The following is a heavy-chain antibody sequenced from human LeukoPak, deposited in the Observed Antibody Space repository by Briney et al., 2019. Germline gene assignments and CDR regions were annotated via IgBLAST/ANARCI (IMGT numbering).Heavy chain of an antibody. Sequence: GGSLRLSCAASGFTFSSYGMHWVRQAPGKGLEWVAVISYDGSNKYYADSVKGRFTISRDNSKNTLYLQMNSLRAEDTAVYYCATHRTDSSGWYRMGYYYYYGMDVWGQGTTVTVSS. D-gene: IGHD6-19*01. V-gene: IGHV3-30*03. CDR3: ATHRTDSSGWYRMGYYYYYGMDV. J-gene: IGHJ6*02. CDR1: GFTFSSYG. CDR2: ISYDGSNK.